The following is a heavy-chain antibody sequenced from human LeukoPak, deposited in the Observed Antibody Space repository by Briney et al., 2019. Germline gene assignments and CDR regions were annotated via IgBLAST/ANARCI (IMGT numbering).Heavy chain of an antibody. Sequence: GGSLRLSCAASGFTFSSYWMHWVRQAPGKGLVWASRINTDGSTTNYADSVKGRFTISRDNAENTLYLQMNSLRAEDTAVYYCARGTPASVWGQGALVTVSS. D-gene: IGHD2-2*01. V-gene: IGHV3-74*01. CDR3: ARGTPASV. J-gene: IGHJ4*02. CDR1: GFTFSSYW. CDR2: INTDGSTT.